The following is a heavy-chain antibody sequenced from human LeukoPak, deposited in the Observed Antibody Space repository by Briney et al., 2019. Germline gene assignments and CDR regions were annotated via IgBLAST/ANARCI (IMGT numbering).Heavy chain of an antibody. Sequence: PGKSLRLSCAASGLTFSSYVLHWVRQAPGKGLEWVAVISYDGSDKYYADSVKGRFTISRDNAKNSLYLQMNSLRAEDTAVYYCALLEWFEVVAFDIWGQGTMVTVSS. CDR1: GLTFSSYV. J-gene: IGHJ3*02. D-gene: IGHD3-3*01. V-gene: IGHV3-30*04. CDR3: ALLEWFEVVAFDI. CDR2: ISYDGSDK.